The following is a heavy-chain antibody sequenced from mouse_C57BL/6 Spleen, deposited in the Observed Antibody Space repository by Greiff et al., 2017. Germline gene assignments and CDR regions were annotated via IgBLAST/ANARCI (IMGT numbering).Heavy chain of an antibody. CDR2: IWSGGST. CDR3: ARTPYDYDGYFGY. Sequence: VKLVESGPGLVQPSQSLSITCTVSGFSLTSYGVHWVRQSPGKGLEWLGVIWSGGSTDYNAAFISRLSISKDNSKSQVFFKMNSLQADDTAIYYCARTPYDYDGYFGYWGQGTTLTVSS. J-gene: IGHJ2*01. CDR1: GFSLTSYG. V-gene: IGHV2-2*01. D-gene: IGHD2-4*01.